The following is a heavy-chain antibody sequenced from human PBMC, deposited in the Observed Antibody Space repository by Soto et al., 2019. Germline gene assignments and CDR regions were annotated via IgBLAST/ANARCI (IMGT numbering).Heavy chain of an antibody. CDR1: GYSFTSYR. J-gene: IGHJ6*02. Sequence: GESLKLSCQGSGYSFTSYRISWVRQMRGKGLEWMGMIYPSDSYTNHSPSFQGHVTTSADKSISTAYVQWSSLKASDTDMYYCARGAFNYHYGMDVWGQGTTVTVSS. V-gene: IGHV5-10-1*01. CDR2: IYPSDSYT. CDR3: ARGAFNYHYGMDV.